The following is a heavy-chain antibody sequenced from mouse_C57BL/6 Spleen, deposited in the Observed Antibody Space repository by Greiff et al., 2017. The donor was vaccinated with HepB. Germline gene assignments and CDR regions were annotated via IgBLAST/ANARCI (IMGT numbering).Heavy chain of an antibody. CDR2: ISYDGSN. V-gene: IGHV3-6*01. CDR3: AREGDDYDGINYYAMDY. D-gene: IGHD2-4*01. J-gene: IGHJ4*01. Sequence: DVKLVESGPGLVKPSQSLSLTCSVTGYSITSGYYWNWIRQFPGNKLEWMGYISYDGSNNYNPSLKNRISITRDTSKNQFFLKLNSVTTEDTATYYCAREGDDYDGINYYAMDYWGQGTSVTVSS. CDR1: GYSITSGYY.